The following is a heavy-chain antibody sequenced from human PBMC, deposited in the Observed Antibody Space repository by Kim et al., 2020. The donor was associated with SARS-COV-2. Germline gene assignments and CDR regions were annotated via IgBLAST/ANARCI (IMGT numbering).Heavy chain of an antibody. CDR3: AKVFKEATVTLYGMDV. CDR1: GFTFSSYA. D-gene: IGHD4-17*01. Sequence: GGSLRLSCAASGFTFSSYAMHWVRQAPGKGLEWVAVIWYDGSNKYYADSVKGRFTISRDNSKNTLYLQMNSLRAEDTAVYYCAKVFKEATVTLYGMDVWGQGTTVTVSS. J-gene: IGHJ6*02. V-gene: IGHV3-33*06. CDR2: IWYDGSNK.